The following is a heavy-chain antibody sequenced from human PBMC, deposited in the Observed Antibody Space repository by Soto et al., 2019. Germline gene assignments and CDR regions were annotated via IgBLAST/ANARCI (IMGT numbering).Heavy chain of an antibody. CDR2: IIPIFGAQ. Sequence: QVQLVQSGAEVKKPGSSVKVSCKASGGSFSSYAISWLRQAPVQGLEWRGGIIPIFGAQTYAQKFQGRVTIIADESKSTAYMELSSLRSEDTALYSWARAGPVSGNHAFDIWGQMTLVTVAS. CDR1: GGSFSSYA. CDR3: ARAGPVSGNHAFDI. J-gene: IGHJ3*02. V-gene: IGHV1-69*01. D-gene: IGHD6-19*01.